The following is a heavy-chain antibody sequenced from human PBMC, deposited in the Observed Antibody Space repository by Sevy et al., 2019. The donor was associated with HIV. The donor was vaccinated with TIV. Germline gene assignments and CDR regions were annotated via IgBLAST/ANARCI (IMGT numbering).Heavy chain of an antibody. Sequence: GGSLRLSCTASGFTFSSYGMHWVRQAPGKGLEWVAVIWYDGSNKYYADSVKGRFTISRDNSKNTLYLQMNFLRAEDTAVYYCARDPTIFGIITGGTDVWGQGTTVTVSS. CDR3: ARDPTIFGIITGGTDV. V-gene: IGHV3-33*01. D-gene: IGHD3-3*01. CDR2: IWYDGSNK. J-gene: IGHJ6*02. CDR1: GFTFSSYG.